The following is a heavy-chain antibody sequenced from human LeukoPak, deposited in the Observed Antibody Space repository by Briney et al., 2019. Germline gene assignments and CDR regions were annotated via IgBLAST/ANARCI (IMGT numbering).Heavy chain of an antibody. CDR2: IRSKAYGGTT. CDR3: TRVVTPYYDILTGYEDYYYMDV. CDR1: GFTFGDYA. D-gene: IGHD3-9*01. V-gene: IGHV3-49*04. Sequence: GRSLRLSCTASGFTFGDYAMSWVRQAPGKGLEWVGFIRSKAYGGTTEYAASVKGRFTISRDDSKSIAYLQMNSLKTEDTAVYYCTRVVTPYYDILTGYEDYYYMDVWGKGTTVTISS. J-gene: IGHJ6*03.